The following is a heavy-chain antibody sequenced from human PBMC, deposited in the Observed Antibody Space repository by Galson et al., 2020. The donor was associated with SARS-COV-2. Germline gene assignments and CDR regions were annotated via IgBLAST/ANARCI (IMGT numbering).Heavy chain of an antibody. D-gene: IGHD3-3*01. J-gene: IGHJ6*03. Sequence: SETLSLTCAVSGGSISSSNWWSWVRQPPGKGLEWIGEIYHSGSTNYNPSLKSRVTISVDKSKNQFSLKLSSVTAADTAVYYCARVIAITIFGVVIPTHPNYIDVWGKGTTVTVSS. V-gene: IGHV4-4*02. CDR3: ARVIAITIFGVVIPTHPNYIDV. CDR1: GGSISSSNW. CDR2: IYHSGST.